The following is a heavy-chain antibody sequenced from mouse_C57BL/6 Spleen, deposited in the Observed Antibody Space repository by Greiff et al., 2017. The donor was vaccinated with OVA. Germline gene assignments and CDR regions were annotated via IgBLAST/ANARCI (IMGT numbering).Heavy chain of an antibody. CDR1: GFTFSDYG. CDR3: ARGDYYGSSYFDY. Sequence: EVKLQESGGGLVKPGGSLKLSCAASGFTFSDYGMHWVRQAPEKGLEWVAYISSGSSTIYYADTVKGRFTISRDNAKNTLFLQMTSLRSEDTAMYYCARGDYYGSSYFDYWGQGTTLTVSS. D-gene: IGHD1-1*01. CDR2: ISSGSSTI. V-gene: IGHV5-17*01. J-gene: IGHJ2*01.